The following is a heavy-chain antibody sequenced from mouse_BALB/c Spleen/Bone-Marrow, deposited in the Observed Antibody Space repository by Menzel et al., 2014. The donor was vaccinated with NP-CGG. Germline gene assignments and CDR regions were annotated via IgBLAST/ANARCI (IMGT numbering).Heavy chain of an antibody. CDR2: IDTSYTYT. V-gene: IGHV1-69*01. D-gene: IGHD2-13*01. CDR3: ANIYYGDYGWFSY. J-gene: IGHJ3*01. CDR1: GYTFTDYW. Sequence: VQLQQSGAELVMPGASVKMSCKASGYTFTDYWIHWVKQRPGQGLEWIGAIDTSYTYTTYNQKFKGKATLTVDASSSTAYIQLSSLTSEDSAVYYCANIYYGDYGWFSYWGQGTLVTVFA.